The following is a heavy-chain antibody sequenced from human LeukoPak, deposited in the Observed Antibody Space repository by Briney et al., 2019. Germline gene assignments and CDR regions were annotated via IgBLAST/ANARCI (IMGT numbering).Heavy chain of an antibody. V-gene: IGHV4-30-4*01. D-gene: IGHD3-9*01. CDR2: IYYSGSI. CDR3: ARQDDYDILTGHAFDI. J-gene: IGHJ3*02. CDR1: GGSINSGNYY. Sequence: SETLSLTCTVSGGSINSGNYYWSWIRQPPGKGLEWIGYIYYSGSIYYNPSLKSRVTISVDTSKNQFSLKLRSVTAADTAVYYCARQDDYDILTGHAFDIWGQGTMVTVSS.